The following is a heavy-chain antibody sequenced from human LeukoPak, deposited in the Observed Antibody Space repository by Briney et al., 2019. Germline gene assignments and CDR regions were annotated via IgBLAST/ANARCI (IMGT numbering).Heavy chain of an antibody. D-gene: IGHD3-3*01. CDR1: GGSISSYY. Sequence: SETLSLTCTVSGGSISSYYWSWIRQPAGKGLEWIGRIYTSGSTNYNPSLKSRVTMSVDTSKNQFSLKLSSVTAADTAVYYCARGAYRITISWAFFDYWGQGTLVTVSS. CDR2: IYTSGST. V-gene: IGHV4-4*07. CDR3: ARGAYRITISWAFFDY. J-gene: IGHJ4*02.